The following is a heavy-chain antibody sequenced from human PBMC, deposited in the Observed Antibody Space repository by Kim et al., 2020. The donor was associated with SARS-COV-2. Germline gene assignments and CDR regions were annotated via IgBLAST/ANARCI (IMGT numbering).Heavy chain of an antibody. Sequence: YYADAVKGRSTISRDNSKNTLYLQMNSLRPEDTAVYYCAKGMATLTDAFDIWGQGTMVTVSS. J-gene: IGHJ3*02. D-gene: IGHD5-12*01. CDR3: AKGMATLTDAFDI. V-gene: IGHV3-30*02.